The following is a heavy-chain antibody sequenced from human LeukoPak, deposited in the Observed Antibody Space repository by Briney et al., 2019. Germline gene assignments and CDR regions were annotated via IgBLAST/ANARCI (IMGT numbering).Heavy chain of an antibody. V-gene: IGHV4-39*01. J-gene: IGHJ4*02. CDR2: IYYGRTT. D-gene: IGHD4/OR15-4a*01. Sequence: SETLSLTCTVSGDSISSSSHHWGWIRQSPGKGLEWIGSIYYGRTTYYNPSLNNRVSISVVTSKNQFSLQLNSMSAADTAVYYCVRHDGRGGAAMGALDSWGQGSLVTVSS. CDR1: GDSISSSSHH. CDR3: VRHDGRGGAAMGALDS.